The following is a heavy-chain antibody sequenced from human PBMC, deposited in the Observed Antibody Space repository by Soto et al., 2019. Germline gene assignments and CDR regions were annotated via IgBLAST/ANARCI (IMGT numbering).Heavy chain of an antibody. CDR2: IIPILGIA. J-gene: IGHJ5*02. D-gene: IGHD2-15*01. Sequence: SVKVSCKASGGTFSSYTISWVRQAPGQGLEWMGRIIPILGIANYAQKFQGRVTITADKSTSTAYMELSSLRSEDTAVYYCARDHEGYCSGGSCYQWFDPWGQGTLVTAPQ. V-gene: IGHV1-69*04. CDR1: GGTFSSYT. CDR3: ARDHEGYCSGGSCYQWFDP.